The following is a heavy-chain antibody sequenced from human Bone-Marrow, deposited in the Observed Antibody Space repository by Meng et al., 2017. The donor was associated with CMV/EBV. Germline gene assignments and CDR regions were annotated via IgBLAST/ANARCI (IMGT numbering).Heavy chain of an antibody. CDR1: GYTFTGYY. D-gene: IGHD5-12*01. CDR2: INPNSGGT. CDR3: ARGLVGYSGYESDY. J-gene: IGHJ4*02. Sequence: ASVKVSCKASGYTFTGYYMHWVRQAPGQGLEWMGWINPNSGGTNYAQKFQGRVTMTRDTSISTAYMELSRLRSDDTAVYYCARGLVGYSGYESDYWGQGNLVTVSS. V-gene: IGHV1-2*02.